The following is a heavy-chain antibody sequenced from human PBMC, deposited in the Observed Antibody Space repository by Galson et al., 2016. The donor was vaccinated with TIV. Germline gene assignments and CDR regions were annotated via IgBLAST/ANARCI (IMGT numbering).Heavy chain of an antibody. V-gene: IGHV1-8*01. Sequence: SVKVSCKASGYTFTSYDINWLRQAPGQGPEWMGWINPHSGRTGYAQKFQGRIIMTRDISISTAHMDLSSLRSDDTAVYYCARDNQATFGYDDAFDIWGQGTLVTVSS. CDR3: ARDNQATFGYDDAFDI. CDR1: GYTFTSYD. D-gene: IGHD5-12*01. CDR2: INPHSGRT. J-gene: IGHJ3*02.